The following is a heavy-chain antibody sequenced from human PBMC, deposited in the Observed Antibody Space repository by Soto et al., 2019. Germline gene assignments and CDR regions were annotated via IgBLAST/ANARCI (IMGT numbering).Heavy chain of an antibody. CDR2: IKSKTDGGTT. CDR1: GFTFSNAW. CDR3: TTEPSGYDDYDGMDV. V-gene: IGHV3-15*01. D-gene: IGHD6-19*01. Sequence: EVQLEESGGGLVKPGGSLRLSCAAAGFTFSNAWMSWVRQAPEKGLEWVGRIKSKTDGGTTDYAAPVKGRFTISRDDSKNTLYLQMNSLKTEDTAVYYCTTEPSGYDDYDGMDVWGQGTTVTVS. J-gene: IGHJ6*02.